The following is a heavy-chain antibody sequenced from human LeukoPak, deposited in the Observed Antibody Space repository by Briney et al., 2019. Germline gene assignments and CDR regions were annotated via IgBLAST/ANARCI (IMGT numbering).Heavy chain of an antibody. J-gene: IGHJ4*02. D-gene: IGHD3-9*01. Sequence: ASVKVSCKASGYTFTSYGISWVRQAPGHGLEWMGSVNPNSGGANYAQKFQGRVTMTWETSISTAYMELSRLSSDDTAVYYCAREYILTAYYGDYWGQGTLVTVSS. V-gene: IGHV1-2*02. CDR2: VNPNSGGA. CDR1: GYTFTSYG. CDR3: AREYILTAYYGDY.